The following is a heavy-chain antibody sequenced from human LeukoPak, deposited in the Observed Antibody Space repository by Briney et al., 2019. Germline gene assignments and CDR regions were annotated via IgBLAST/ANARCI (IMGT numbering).Heavy chain of an antibody. Sequence: SVNVYCKASGGTFSTYAISWVRQAPGQGLEWMGGIIVIFGTANYAQKFQGRVTIIADESTSTVYMELSSLRSEDTAVYYCARDNGRNYYGRSGYYRTDAFDIWGQGTMVTVSS. CDR1: GGTFSTYA. CDR3: ARDNGRNYYGRSGYYRTDAFDI. CDR2: IIVIFGTA. J-gene: IGHJ3*02. V-gene: IGHV1-69*13. D-gene: IGHD3-22*01.